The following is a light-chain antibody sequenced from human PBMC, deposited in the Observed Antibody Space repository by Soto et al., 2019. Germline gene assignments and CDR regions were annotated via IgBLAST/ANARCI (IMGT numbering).Light chain of an antibody. J-gene: IGLJ1*01. V-gene: IGLV1-47*01. CDR1: SSNIGSNY. CDR2: RNS. Sequence: PGQRVTISCSGSSSNIGSNYVYWYQQFPGTAPKLLIYRNSQRPSGVPDRFSGSKSGSSASLAISGLRSEDEADYYCTTWDDSLSGYVFGTGTKVTVL. CDR3: TTWDDSLSGYV.